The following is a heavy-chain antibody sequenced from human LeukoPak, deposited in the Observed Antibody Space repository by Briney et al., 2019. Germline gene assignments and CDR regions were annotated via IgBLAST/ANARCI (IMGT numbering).Heavy chain of an antibody. CDR1: GFTFSSYA. CDR3: ANAAGYYDSSGFPRDY. V-gene: IGHV3-30-3*01. CDR2: ISYDGSNK. J-gene: IGHJ4*02. D-gene: IGHD3-22*01. Sequence: GGSLRLSCAASGFTFSSYAMHWVRQAPGKGLEWVAVISYDGSNKYYADSVKGRFTISRDNSKNTLYLQMNSLRAEDTAVYCCANAAGYYDSSGFPRDYWGQGTLVTVSS.